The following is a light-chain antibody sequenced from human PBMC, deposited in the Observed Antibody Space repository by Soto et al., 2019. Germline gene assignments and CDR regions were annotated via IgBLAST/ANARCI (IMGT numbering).Light chain of an antibody. V-gene: IGKV1-39*01. CDR1: QSISSY. CDR3: QQSYRTPPIT. Sequence: DIRMTQSPSSLSASVGDRVTITCRASQSISSYLNWYQQKPGKAPKLLIYAASSLQSGVPSRFSGSGSGTDFTLTISSLQPEDFATYYCQQSYRTPPITFGQGTRLAIK. J-gene: IGKJ5*01. CDR2: AAS.